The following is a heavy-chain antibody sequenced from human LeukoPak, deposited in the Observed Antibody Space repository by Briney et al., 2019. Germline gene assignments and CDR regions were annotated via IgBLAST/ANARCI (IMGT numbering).Heavy chain of an antibody. D-gene: IGHD6-13*01. CDR2: ISHDGSNK. CDR3: AKDPTAAEADPDY. CDR1: GFTFSSYG. Sequence: QPGGSLRLSCAASGFTFSSYGMHWVRQAPGKGLEWVAVISHDGSNKYYADSVKGRFTISRDNSKNTLYLQMNSLRAEDTAVYYCAKDPTAAEADPDYWGQGTLVTVSS. J-gene: IGHJ4*02. V-gene: IGHV3-30*18.